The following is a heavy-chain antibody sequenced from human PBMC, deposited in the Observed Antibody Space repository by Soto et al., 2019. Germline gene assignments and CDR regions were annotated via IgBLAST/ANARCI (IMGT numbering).Heavy chain of an antibody. J-gene: IGHJ6*02. CDR2: IIPMFGTA. D-gene: IGHD2-2*01. CDR3: ASCSSTSCRAYFYYYGMDV. CDR1: GGIFSSYA. Sequence: SVKVSCKASGGIFSSYAISWVRQAPGQGLEWMGGIIPMFGTAKYAQKFQGRVSITADESTSTAYMELSSLRSEDTAVYYCASCSSTSCRAYFYYYGMDVWGQGTTVTVSS. V-gene: IGHV1-69*13.